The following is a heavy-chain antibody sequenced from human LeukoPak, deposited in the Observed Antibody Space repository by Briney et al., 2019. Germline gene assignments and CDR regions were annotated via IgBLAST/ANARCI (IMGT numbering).Heavy chain of an antibody. CDR2: MNPNSRNT. CDR1: PYTFPSSD. Sequence: ASVKVSSKASPYTFPSSDINWVRQATGQGLHWKGWMNPNSRNTGYAQKFQGRVTMTRNTSIRTAYMELSSLRSEDTAVYYCAMTMVVTRDAFDIWGQGTMVTVSS. J-gene: IGHJ3*02. CDR3: AMTMVVTRDAFDI. D-gene: IGHD4-23*01. V-gene: IGHV1-8*01.